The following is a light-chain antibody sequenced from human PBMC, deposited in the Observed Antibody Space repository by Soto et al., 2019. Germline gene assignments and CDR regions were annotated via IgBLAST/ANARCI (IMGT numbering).Light chain of an antibody. Sequence: QSALTQPASVSGSPGQSVTISCTGTSTDVGNYNLVSWYQQHPGKAPKLIIFEVNKRPSGISNRFSGSKSDNMASLTISGLQADDEADYYCCSFGGTTNFYVLGTGTQLTVL. J-gene: IGLJ1*01. CDR3: CSFGGTTNFYV. CDR2: EVN. CDR1: STDVGNYNL. V-gene: IGLV2-23*02.